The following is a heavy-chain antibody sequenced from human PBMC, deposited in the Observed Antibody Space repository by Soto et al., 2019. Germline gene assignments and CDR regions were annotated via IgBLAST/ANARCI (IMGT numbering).Heavy chain of an antibody. Sequence: QVQLVQTGDGVKKPGASVRVSCKASGYTFTSYDINLVRQATGQGLEWMGWMKPNSGNTGYAQKFQGRVTMTRNTSISTAYMELSSLRSEDTAVYYCARRGMMRYWGQGTLVTVSS. J-gene: IGHJ4*02. CDR2: MKPNSGNT. CDR1: GYTFTSYD. D-gene: IGHD3-16*01. CDR3: ARRGMMRY. V-gene: IGHV1-8*01.